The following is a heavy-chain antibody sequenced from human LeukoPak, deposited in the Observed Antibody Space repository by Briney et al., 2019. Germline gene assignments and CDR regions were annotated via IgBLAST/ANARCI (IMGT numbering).Heavy chain of an antibody. V-gene: IGHV1-46*01. D-gene: IGHD3-22*01. J-gene: IGHJ4*02. CDR1: GYTFTSYY. CDR2: INPSGGST. Sequence: GASVKVSCKASGYTFTSYYMHWVRQAPGQGLEWMGIINPSGGSTSYAQTFQGRVTMTRDMSTSTVYMELSSLRSEDTAVYYCARADPYYYDSSGYYFFDYWGQGTLVTVSS. CDR3: ARADPYYYDSSGYYFFDY.